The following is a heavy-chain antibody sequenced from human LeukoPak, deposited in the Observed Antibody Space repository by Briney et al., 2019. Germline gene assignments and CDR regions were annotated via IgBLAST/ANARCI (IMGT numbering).Heavy chain of an antibody. CDR1: GFTFSSYG. Sequence: GRSLRLSCAASGFTFSSYGMHWVRQAPGKGLEWVAVIWYDGSNKYYADSVKGRFTISRDNSKNTLYLQMNSLRAEDTAVYYCARDRGWFGELGVHYGMDVWGQGTTVTVSS. D-gene: IGHD3-10*01. J-gene: IGHJ6*02. CDR3: ARDRGWFGELGVHYGMDV. CDR2: IWYDGSNK. V-gene: IGHV3-33*01.